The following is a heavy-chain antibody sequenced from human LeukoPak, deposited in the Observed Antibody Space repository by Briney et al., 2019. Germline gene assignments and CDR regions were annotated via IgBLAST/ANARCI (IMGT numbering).Heavy chain of an antibody. CDR2: ISWNSGSI. CDR3: VKGVLSSSWDYFDY. V-gene: IGHV3-9*01. D-gene: IGHD6-13*01. J-gene: IGHJ4*02. CDR1: GFTFDDYV. Sequence: PGGSLRLSCAASGFTFDDYVMHWVRQARGKGLEWVSGISWNSGSIGYADSVKGRFTISRDNAKNSLFLQMNSLRPEDTALYYCVKGVLSSSWDYFDYWGQGTLVTVSS.